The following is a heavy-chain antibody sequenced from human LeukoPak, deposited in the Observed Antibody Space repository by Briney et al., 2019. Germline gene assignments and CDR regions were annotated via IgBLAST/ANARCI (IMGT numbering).Heavy chain of an antibody. CDR3: ARGPFIPAAMPAFFQH. CDR2: ISSSANTI. J-gene: IGHJ1*01. CDR1: GFTFSDYY. Sequence: GGSLRLSCAASGFTFSDYYMSWIRQAPGKGLEWVSYISSSANTIYYADSVEGRFTVSRDNAKNSLYLQMDSLSAEDTAVYFCARGPFIPAAMPAFFQHWGQGTLVTVSS. V-gene: IGHV3-11*01. D-gene: IGHD2-2*01.